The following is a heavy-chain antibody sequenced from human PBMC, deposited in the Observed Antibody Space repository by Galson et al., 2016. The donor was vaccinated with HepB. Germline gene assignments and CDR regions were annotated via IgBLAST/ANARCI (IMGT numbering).Heavy chain of an antibody. Sequence: ETLSLTCTVSGGSSSSFYWSWIRQPPGKRLEWIGHIFHTGRPTYTRSLKSRVTISVDTSKNQVSLKLSSVTAADTALFYCARQTSVLTGSAFDIWGQGTMVTVSS. CDR2: IFHTGRP. CDR1: GGSSSSFY. V-gene: IGHV4-59*08. D-gene: IGHD4-23*01. J-gene: IGHJ3*02. CDR3: ARQTSVLTGSAFDI.